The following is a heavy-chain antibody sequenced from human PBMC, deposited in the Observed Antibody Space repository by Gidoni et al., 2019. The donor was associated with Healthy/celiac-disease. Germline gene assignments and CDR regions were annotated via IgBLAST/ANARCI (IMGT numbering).Heavy chain of an antibody. V-gene: IGHV4-61*02. CDR2: IYTSGST. CDR1: GGSISSGSYY. CDR3: ARFRGWSGSPDAFDI. Sequence: QESGPGLVKPSQTLSLTCTVSGGSISSGSYYWSWIRQPAGKGLEWIGRIYTSGSTNYNPSLKSRVTISVETSKNQFSLKLSSVTAADTAVYYCARFRGWSGSPDAFDIWGQGTMVTVSS. D-gene: IGHD3-3*01. J-gene: IGHJ3*02.